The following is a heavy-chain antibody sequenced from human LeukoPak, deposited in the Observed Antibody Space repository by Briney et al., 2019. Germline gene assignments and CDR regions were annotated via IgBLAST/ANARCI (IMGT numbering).Heavy chain of an antibody. J-gene: IGHJ4*02. CDR1: GYTFTSYA. CDR2: INTNTGNP. V-gene: IGHV7-4-1*02. D-gene: IGHD6-13*01. Sequence: ASVKVSCKASGYTFTSYAMNWVRQAPGQGPEWMGWINTNTGNPTYAQGFTGRFVFSLDTSVSTAYLQISSLKAEDTAVYYCARDADSSSSWYYFDYWGQGTLVTVSS. CDR3: ARDADSSSSWYYFDY.